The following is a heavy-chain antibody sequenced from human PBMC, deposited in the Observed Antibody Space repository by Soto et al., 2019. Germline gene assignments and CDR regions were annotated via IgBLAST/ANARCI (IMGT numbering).Heavy chain of an antibody. V-gene: IGHV3-33*01. CDR3: ARSGEWLRLGWFDP. CDR1: GFTFSSYG. CDR2: IWYDGSNK. Sequence: QVQLVESGGGVVQPGRSLRLSCAASGFTFSSYGMHWVRQAPGKGLEWVAVIWYDGSNKYYADSVKGRFTIYRDNSKNTLYLQMNSLRAEDTAVYYCARSGEWLRLGWFDPWGHGTLVTVSS. D-gene: IGHD6-19*01. J-gene: IGHJ5*02.